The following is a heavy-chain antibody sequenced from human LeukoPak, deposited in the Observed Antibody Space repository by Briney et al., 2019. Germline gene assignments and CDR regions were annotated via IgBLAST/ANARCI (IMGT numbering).Heavy chain of an antibody. J-gene: IGHJ6*02. CDR1: GFTFTDSA. D-gene: IGHD1-26*01. CDR3: ARESRLRRENYYYGLDV. V-gene: IGHV3-53*01. Sequence: GGSLRLSCAGSGFTFTDSAINWVRQAPGKGLEWVSLIYSEGTTYYADSVKGRFTISRDTSKNTLYLQMNSLRADDTAVYYCARESRLRRENYYYGLDVWGQGTTVTVSS. CDR2: IYSEGTT.